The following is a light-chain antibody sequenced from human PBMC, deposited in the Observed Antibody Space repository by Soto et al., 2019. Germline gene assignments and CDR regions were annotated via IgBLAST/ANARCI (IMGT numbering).Light chain of an antibody. CDR3: QQYGSSSWT. Sequence: EIVLTQSPATLSLSPWKRATLSCRASQSVSSYLAWYQQRPGQAPRLLIYGASSRATGIPDRFSGSGSGTEFTLTISRLEPEDFAVYYCQQYGSSSWTFGQGTKVDIK. V-gene: IGKV3-20*01. J-gene: IGKJ1*01. CDR1: QSVSSY. CDR2: GAS.